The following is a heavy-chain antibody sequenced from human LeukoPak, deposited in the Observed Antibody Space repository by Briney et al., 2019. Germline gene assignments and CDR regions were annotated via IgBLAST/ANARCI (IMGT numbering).Heavy chain of an antibody. CDR2: IYSGGTT. Sequence: GGSLRLSCVASGFTVNGNYMSWVRQAPGKGLEXXXVIYSGGTTYYADSVKGRFTISRDNSKNTLYLQMNSLRAEDTAVYYCARVGHYGSGSCFESWGQGTLVTVSS. J-gene: IGHJ4*02. D-gene: IGHD3-10*01. V-gene: IGHV3-53*01. CDR3: ARVGHYGSGSCFES. CDR1: GFTVNGNY.